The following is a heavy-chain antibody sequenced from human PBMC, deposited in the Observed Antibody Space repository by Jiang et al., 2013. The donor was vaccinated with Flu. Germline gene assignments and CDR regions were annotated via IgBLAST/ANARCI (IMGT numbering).Heavy chain of an antibody. Sequence: VQLLESGGGLVQPGGSLRLSCAASGFTFSSYAMHWVRQAPGKGLEYVSAISSNGGSTYYANSVKGRFTISRDNSKNTLYLQMGSLRAEDMAVYYCAREIKIGSSSGYVGAFDIWGQGTMVTVSS. CDR1: GFTFSSYA. CDR2: ISSNGGST. V-gene: IGHV3-64*01. J-gene: IGHJ3*02. CDR3: AREIKIGSSSGYVGAFDI. D-gene: IGHD3-22*01.